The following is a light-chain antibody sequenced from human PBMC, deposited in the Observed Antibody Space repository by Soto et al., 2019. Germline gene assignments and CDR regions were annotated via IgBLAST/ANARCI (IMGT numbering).Light chain of an antibody. CDR2: LNSDGSH. Sequence: QPVLTQSLSASASLGASVKLTCTLSSGHSSYAIAWHQQQPEKGPRYLMKLNSDGSHSKGDGIPDRFSGSSSGAERYLTISSLQSEDEADYYCQTWGTGVVFGGGTKLTVL. J-gene: IGLJ2*01. CDR3: QTWGTGVV. V-gene: IGLV4-69*01. CDR1: SGHSSYA.